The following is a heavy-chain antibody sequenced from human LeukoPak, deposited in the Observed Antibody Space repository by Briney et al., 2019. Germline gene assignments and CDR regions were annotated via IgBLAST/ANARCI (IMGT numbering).Heavy chain of an antibody. CDR1: GFTFSSYS. J-gene: IGHJ4*02. CDR3: ARDGCSSTSCQGELVY. D-gene: IGHD2-2*01. Sequence: GGSLRLSCAASGFTFSSYSMNWVHQAPGKGLEWVSYISSSSSTIYYADSVKGRFTISRDNAKNSLYLQMNSLRDEDTAVYYCARDGCSSTSCQGELVYWGQGTLVTVSS. V-gene: IGHV3-48*02. CDR2: ISSSSSTI.